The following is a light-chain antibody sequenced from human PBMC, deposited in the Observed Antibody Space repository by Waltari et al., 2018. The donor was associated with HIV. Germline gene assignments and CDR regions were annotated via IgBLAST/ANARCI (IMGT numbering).Light chain of an antibody. J-gene: IGLJ2*01. V-gene: IGLV3-21*02. CDR1: NIGSKN. Sequence: SFVLTQPPSGSVAPGQTARITCGGNNIGSKNVHWYQQKPGQAPVVVVHDYTDRPSGIPERFSGSNSGNTATLTISRVEAGDEADYHCQVWDTSSDHVIFGGGTKLTVL. CDR2: DYT. CDR3: QVWDTSSDHVI.